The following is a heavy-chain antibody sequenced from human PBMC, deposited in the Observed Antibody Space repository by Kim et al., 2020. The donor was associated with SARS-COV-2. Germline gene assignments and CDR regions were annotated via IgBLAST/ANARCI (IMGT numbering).Heavy chain of an antibody. V-gene: IGHV3-33*01. CDR1: GFTFSSYG. D-gene: IGHD3-22*01. CDR2: IWYDGSNK. J-gene: IGHJ4*02. CDR3: ARDVIAVAGTGTPWSHYYDSSGHRAFDY. Sequence: GGSLRLSCAASGFTFSSYGMHWVRQAPGKGLEWVAVIWYDGSNKYYADSVKGRFTISRDNSKNTLYLQMNSLRAEDTAVYYCARDVIAVAGTGTPWSHYYDSSGHRAFDYWGQGTLVTVSS.